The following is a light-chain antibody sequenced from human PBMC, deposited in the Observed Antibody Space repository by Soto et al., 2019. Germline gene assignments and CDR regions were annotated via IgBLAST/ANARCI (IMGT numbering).Light chain of an antibody. CDR3: QQYDDFPLT. CDR2: DAS. V-gene: IGKV1-33*01. J-gene: IGKJ4*01. CDR1: QDIATF. Sequence: DIQMTQSPSSLSASAGDRITITCHASQDIATFLNWYQQKPGKAPRLLIYDASTLKPGDTSRFSGSGSGTDFTFTISSLQPEDIATYYCQQYDDFPLTFGGGTKVEIK.